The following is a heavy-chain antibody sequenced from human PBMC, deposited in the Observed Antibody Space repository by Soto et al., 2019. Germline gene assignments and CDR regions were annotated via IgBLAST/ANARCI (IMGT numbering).Heavy chain of an antibody. D-gene: IGHD6-13*01. CDR3: ARVIAAGDYYGMDV. V-gene: IGHV4-31*01. CDR2: IYYSGRT. J-gene: IGHJ6*02. Sequence: QVQLQESGPGLVKPSQTLSLTCTVSGGSISSGGYYWRWIRQHPGKGLEWIGYIYYSGRTYYNPSLKSLVTIAVDTSKNQFSLKLSSVTAADTAVYYCARVIAAGDYYGMDVWGQGTTVTVSS. CDR1: GGSISSGGYY.